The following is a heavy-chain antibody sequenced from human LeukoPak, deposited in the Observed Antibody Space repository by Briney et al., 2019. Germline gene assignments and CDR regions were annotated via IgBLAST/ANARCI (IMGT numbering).Heavy chain of an antibody. D-gene: IGHD3-22*01. Sequence: ASVKVSCKASGYTFTSYAMHWVRQAPGQRLEWMGWINAGNGNTKYSQKFQGRVTITRDTSASTAYMELSSLRSEDTAVYYCARAKEQYYYDSSGLGALDYWGQGTLVPVPS. V-gene: IGHV1-3*01. CDR2: INAGNGNT. J-gene: IGHJ4*02. CDR1: GYTFTSYA. CDR3: ARAKEQYYYDSSGLGALDY.